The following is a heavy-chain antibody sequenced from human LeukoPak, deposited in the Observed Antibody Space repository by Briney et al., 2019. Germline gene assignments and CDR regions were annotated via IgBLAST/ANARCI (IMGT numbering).Heavy chain of an antibody. Sequence: SETLSLTCTVSGGSVSSGSYYWSWIRQPPGKGLECIGYIYYSGSTNYNPSLESRVTISVDTSKNQFSLKLSSVTAADTAVYYCASATYCSSTSCYGAAWFDPWGQGTLVTVSS. CDR2: IYYSGST. D-gene: IGHD2-2*01. V-gene: IGHV4-61*01. CDR3: ASATYCSSTSCYGAAWFDP. CDR1: GGSVSSGSYY. J-gene: IGHJ5*02.